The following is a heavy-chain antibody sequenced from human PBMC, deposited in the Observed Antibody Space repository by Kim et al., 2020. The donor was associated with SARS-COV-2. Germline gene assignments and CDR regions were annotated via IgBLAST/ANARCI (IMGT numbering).Heavy chain of an antibody. D-gene: IGHD2-2*01. V-gene: IGHV1-58*02. CDR1: GFTFTSSA. Sequence: SVKVSCKASGFTFTSSAMQWVRQARGQRLEWIGWIVVGSGNTNYAQKFQERVTITRDMSTSTAYMELSSLRSEDTAVYYCAADIVVVPAAISASSMGPYYYYYGMDVWGQGTTVTVSS. CDR2: IVVGSGNT. J-gene: IGHJ6*02. CDR3: AADIVVVPAAISASSMGPYYYYYGMDV.